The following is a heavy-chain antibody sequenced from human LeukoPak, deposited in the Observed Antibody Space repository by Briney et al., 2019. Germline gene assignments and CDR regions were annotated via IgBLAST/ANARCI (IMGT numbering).Heavy chain of an antibody. V-gene: IGHV1-46*01. CDR1: GDTFTSYY. CDR3: ARDRTTYYYDSSGYSRTCFDY. CDR2: INPSGGST. J-gene: IGHJ4*02. Sequence: ASVKVSCKASGDTFTSYYMHWVRQAPGQGLEWMGIINPSGGSTSSAQKFQGRVTMTRDMSTSTVYMDLSSLRSEDTAVYYCARDRTTYYYDSSGYSRTCFDYWGQGTLVTVSS. D-gene: IGHD3-22*01.